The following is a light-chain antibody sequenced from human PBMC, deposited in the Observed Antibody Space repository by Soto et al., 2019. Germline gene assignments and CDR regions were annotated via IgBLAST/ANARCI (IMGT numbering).Light chain of an antibody. CDR3: NSHTGAATVV. V-gene: IGLV2-14*01. Sequence: QSVLTQPASVSGSPGQSITISCTGTSSDIGAYKYVSWYQQHPGKVPKLMIYEVSNRPSGVSNRFSGSKSGNTASLTISGLHAEDEADYYCNSHTGAATVVFGGGTKVTVL. CDR2: EVS. CDR1: SSDIGAYKY. J-gene: IGLJ2*01.